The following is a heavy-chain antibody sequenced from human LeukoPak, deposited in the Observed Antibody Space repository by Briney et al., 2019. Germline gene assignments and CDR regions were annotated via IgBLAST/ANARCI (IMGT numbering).Heavy chain of an antibody. V-gene: IGHV4-39*01. D-gene: IGHD3/OR15-3a*01. CDR1: GGSMGVTNYD. CDR3: SRRFSDWLAHDY. CDR2: IFYSGST. J-gene: IGHJ4*02. Sequence: SETLSLTCTVSGGSMGVTNYDWGWFRQPPGKGLEWIGSIFYSGSTFYNPSFQSRITISVDTSKNQFSLKLGSVTAADTAVYYCSRRFSDWLAHDYWGRGSLVTVSS.